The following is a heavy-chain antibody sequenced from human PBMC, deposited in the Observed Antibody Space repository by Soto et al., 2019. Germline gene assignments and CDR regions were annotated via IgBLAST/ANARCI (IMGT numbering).Heavy chain of an antibody. CDR3: AREKGGSSTSCRPWGMDV. Sequence: GGSLRLSCAASGFTFSSYGMHWVRQAPGKGLEWVAVIWYDGSNKYYADSVKGRFTISRDNSKNTLYLQMNSLRAEDTAVYYCAREKGGSSTSCRPWGMDVWGQGTTVTVSS. CDR2: IWYDGSNK. CDR1: GFTFSSYG. D-gene: IGHD2-2*01. V-gene: IGHV3-33*01. J-gene: IGHJ6*02.